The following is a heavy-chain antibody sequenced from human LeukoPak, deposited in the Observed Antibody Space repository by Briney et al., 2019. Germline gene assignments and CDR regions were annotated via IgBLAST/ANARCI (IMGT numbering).Heavy chain of an antibody. V-gene: IGHV3-7*04. Sequence: GGSLRLSCAASGFAFNNYNINWVRQAPGKGLEWVANIKQDGSEKYYVDSVKGRFTISRNNAKNSLYLQMNSLRAEDTAVYYCAREYYYGMDVWGQGTTVTVSS. CDR3: AREYYYGMDV. CDR2: IKQDGSEK. CDR1: GFAFNNYN. J-gene: IGHJ6*02.